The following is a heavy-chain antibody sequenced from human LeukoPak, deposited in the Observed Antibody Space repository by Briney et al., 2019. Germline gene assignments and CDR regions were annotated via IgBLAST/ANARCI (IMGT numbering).Heavy chain of an antibody. Sequence: GGSLRLSCAASGFTFSNAWMSWARQAPGKGLEWVGRIKSKTDGGTTDYAAPVKGRFTISRDDSKNTLYLQMNSLKTEDTAVYYCTTLFYYDSSGYYYGLDYWGQGTLVTVSS. CDR1: GFTFSNAW. D-gene: IGHD3-22*01. J-gene: IGHJ4*02. V-gene: IGHV3-15*01. CDR3: TTLFYYDSSGYYYGLDY. CDR2: IKSKTDGGTT.